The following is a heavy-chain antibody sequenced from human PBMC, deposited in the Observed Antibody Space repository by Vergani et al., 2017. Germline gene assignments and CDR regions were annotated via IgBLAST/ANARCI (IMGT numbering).Heavy chain of an antibody. CDR1: GFTFSNSA. J-gene: IGHJ4*02. CDR3: AREERSNTSPFVGD. V-gene: IGHV3-23*01. D-gene: IGHD2/OR15-2a*01. CDR2: ISGHGDRT. Sequence: ELHLLESGGGQVEAGGPLRPSCVASGFTFSNSAMSWVRQPSGKGLEWVSAISGHGDRTYYADSVKGRFTISRDNSKNTVYLQMNSLKAEDRATYYCAREERSNTSPFVGDWGQGTLVTV.